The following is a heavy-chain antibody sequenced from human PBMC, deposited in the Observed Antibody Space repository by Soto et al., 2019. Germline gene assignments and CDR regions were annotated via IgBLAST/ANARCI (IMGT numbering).Heavy chain of an antibody. Sequence: QVQLQESGPGLVKPSETLSLTCTVSGGSISSSYWSWIRQPPGKGLEWIGYIYYSGSTNYNPSLKRRVTISVDTSKNQFSLKLSSVTAADTAVYYCARSRDYGDYSGLDYWGQGTLVTVSS. CDR1: GGSISSSY. CDR3: ARSRDYGDYSGLDY. D-gene: IGHD4-17*01. J-gene: IGHJ4*02. V-gene: IGHV4-59*08. CDR2: IYYSGST.